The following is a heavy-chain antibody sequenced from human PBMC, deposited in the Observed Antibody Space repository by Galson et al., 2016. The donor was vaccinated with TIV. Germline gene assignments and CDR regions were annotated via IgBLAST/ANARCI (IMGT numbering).Heavy chain of an antibody. CDR2: VYQSGRT. Sequence: TLSLTCVVSGYSISTGYFWGWIRRPPGKGLDWIGSVYQSGRTYYNPSLKSRVTVTLDTSKNQFSLKLTPVTAADAAVYYCARHDDVTPAGLGLYGMDVWGQGTTVTVSS. CDR1: GYSISTGYF. V-gene: IGHV4-38-2*01. J-gene: IGHJ6*02. D-gene: IGHD6-19*01. CDR3: ARHDDVTPAGLGLYGMDV.